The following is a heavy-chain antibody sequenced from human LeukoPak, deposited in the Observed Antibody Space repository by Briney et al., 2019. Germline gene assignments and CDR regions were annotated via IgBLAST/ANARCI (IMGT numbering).Heavy chain of an antibody. CDR3: ARVVGYGSGSYRTEYFQH. J-gene: IGHJ1*01. Sequence: KPSETLSLTCTVSGGSISSYYWSWIRQPPGKGLEWIGYIYYSGSTNYNPSLKSRVTISVDTSKNQFSLKLSSVTAADTAVYYCARVVGYGSGSYRTEYFQHWGQGTLVTVSS. D-gene: IGHD3-10*01. CDR1: GGSISSYY. CDR2: IYYSGST. V-gene: IGHV4-59*01.